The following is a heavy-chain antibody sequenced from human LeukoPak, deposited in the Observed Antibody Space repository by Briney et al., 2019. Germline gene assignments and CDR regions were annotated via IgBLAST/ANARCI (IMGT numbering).Heavy chain of an antibody. J-gene: IGHJ4*02. CDR2: INHSGST. D-gene: IGHD3-10*01. Sequence: SETLSLTCAVYGGSFSGYYWSWIRQPPGKGLEWIGEINHSGSTNYNPSLKSRVTISVDTSKNQFSLKLSSVTAADTAVYYCARGLRKVRGVKAFDYWGQGTLVTVSS. V-gene: IGHV4-34*01. CDR1: GGSFSGYY. CDR3: ARGLRKVRGVKAFDY.